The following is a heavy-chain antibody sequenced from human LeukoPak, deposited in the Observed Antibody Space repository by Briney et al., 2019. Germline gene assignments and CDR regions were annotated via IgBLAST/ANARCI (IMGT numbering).Heavy chain of an antibody. D-gene: IGHD3-10*01. CDR3: ARGRQFWFESDAVDI. CDR2: IRVGGET. Sequence: GGSLRLSCAASGFTFTSYAMNWVRQAPGKGLEWVSGIRVGGETYYADSVKGRFTISRDISENTLYLQMSGLRAEDTAVYHCARGRQFWFESDAVDIWGQGTMVTVSS. J-gene: IGHJ3*02. CDR1: GFTFTSYA. V-gene: IGHV3-23*01.